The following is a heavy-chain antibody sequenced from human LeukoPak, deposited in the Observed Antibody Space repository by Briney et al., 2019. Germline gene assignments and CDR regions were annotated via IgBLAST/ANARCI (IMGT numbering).Heavy chain of an antibody. J-gene: IGHJ4*02. D-gene: IGHD1-26*01. V-gene: IGHV3-23*01. CDR3: AKDGRSGSYYVATSDY. Sequence: GGSLRLSCAASGFTFSSYEMNWVRQAPGKGLEWVSAISGSGGSTYYADSVKGRFTISRDNSKNTLYLQMNSLRAVDTAVYYCAKDGRSGSYYVATSDYWGQGTLVTVSS. CDR1: GFTFSSYE. CDR2: ISGSGGST.